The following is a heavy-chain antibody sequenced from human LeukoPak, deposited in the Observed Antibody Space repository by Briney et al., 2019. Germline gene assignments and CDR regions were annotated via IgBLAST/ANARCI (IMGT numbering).Heavy chain of an antibody. J-gene: IGHJ3*02. CDR2: IKQDGSEK. D-gene: IGHD5-12*01. Sequence: GGSLRLSCAASGFTFRSYWMSWVRQAPGKGLEWVANIKQDGSEKYYMDSVKGRFTISRDNAKNSVYLQMNSLRAEDTAVYYCERMGVATGAHFDIWGQGTMVTVSS. CDR1: GFTFRSYW. CDR3: ERMGVATGAHFDI. V-gene: IGHV3-7*01.